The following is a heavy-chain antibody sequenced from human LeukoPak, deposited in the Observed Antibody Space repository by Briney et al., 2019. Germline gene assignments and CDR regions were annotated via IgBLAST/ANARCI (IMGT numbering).Heavy chain of an antibody. V-gene: IGHV4-39*01. CDR3: ARGTRI. D-gene: IGHD1-1*01. J-gene: IGHJ4*02. CDR2: IYYTGTT. Sequence: KPSETLSLTCTVSGGSISNSGHYWGWIRQPPGKGLEWIGNIYYTGTTYYNPSLKSRVTVSVDTSKNQFSLKLSSVTAADTAVYFCARGTRIWGQGTLVNVSS. CDR1: GGSISNSGHY.